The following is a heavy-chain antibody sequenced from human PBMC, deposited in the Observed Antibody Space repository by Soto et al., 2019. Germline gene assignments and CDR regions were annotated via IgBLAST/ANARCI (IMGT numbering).Heavy chain of an antibody. J-gene: IGHJ6*02. Sequence: LRLSCAASGFTFSSYAMHWVRQAPGKGLEWVAVISYDGSNKYYADSVKGRFTISRDNSKNTLYLQMNSLRAEDTAVYYCARAGLRGQYSSSSAYYYYGMDVWGQGTTVTVSS. CDR2: ISYDGSNK. V-gene: IGHV3-30-3*01. D-gene: IGHD6-6*01. CDR3: ARAGLRGQYSSSSAYYYYGMDV. CDR1: GFTFSSYA.